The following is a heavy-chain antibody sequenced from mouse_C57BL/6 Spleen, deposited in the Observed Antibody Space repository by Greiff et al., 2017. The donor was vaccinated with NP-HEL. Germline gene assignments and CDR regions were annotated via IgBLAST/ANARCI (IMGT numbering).Heavy chain of an antibody. V-gene: IGHV1-15*01. J-gene: IGHJ2*01. D-gene: IGHD2-12*01. CDR2: IDPETGGT. Sequence: VQRVESGAELVRPGASVTLSCKASGYTFTDYEMHWVKQTPVHGLEWIGAIDPETGGTAYNQKFKGKAILTADKSSSTAYMELRSLTSEDSAVYYGKRDVRDWVRYAFDYWGQGTTLTVSS. CDR1: GYTFTDYE. CDR3: KRDVRDWVRYAFDY.